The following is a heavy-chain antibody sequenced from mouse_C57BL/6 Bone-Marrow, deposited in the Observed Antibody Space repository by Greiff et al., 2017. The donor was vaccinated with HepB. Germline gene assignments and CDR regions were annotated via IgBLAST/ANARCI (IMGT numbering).Heavy chain of an antibody. V-gene: IGHV1-82*01. D-gene: IGHD2-1*01. CDR3: ARSDYGNDWYFDV. Sequence: VQLQQSGPELVKPGASVKISCKASGYAFSSSWMNWVKQRPGKGLEWIGRIYPGDGDTNYNGKFKGKATLTADKSSSTAYMQLSSLTSEDSAVYFCARSDYGNDWYFDVWGTGTTVTVSS. CDR2: IYPGDGDT. CDR1: GYAFSSSW. J-gene: IGHJ1*03.